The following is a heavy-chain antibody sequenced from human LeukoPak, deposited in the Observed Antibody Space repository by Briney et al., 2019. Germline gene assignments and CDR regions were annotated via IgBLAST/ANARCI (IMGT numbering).Heavy chain of an antibody. Sequence: PGRSLRLSCITSGFTFGDHAMSWVRQAPGKGLDWVGFIRSKGYGGTTEYAASVKGRFTISRDDSKSIAYLQMNSLKSEDTAAYYCTRGPTGRWLYYGMDVWGQGTTVIVSS. V-gene: IGHV3-49*04. J-gene: IGHJ6*02. CDR2: IRSKGYGGTT. D-gene: IGHD5-24*01. CDR3: TRGPTGRWLYYGMDV. CDR1: GFTFGDHA.